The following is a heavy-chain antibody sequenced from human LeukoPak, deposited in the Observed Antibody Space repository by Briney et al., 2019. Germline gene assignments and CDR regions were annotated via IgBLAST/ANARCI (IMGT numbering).Heavy chain of an antibody. CDR1: GFSFSSYV. Sequence: GRSLRLSCAASGFSFSSYVMHWVRQAPGKGLEWVAVISYDGSNKYYADSVKGRFTISRDNSKNTLYLQMNSLRAEDTAVYYCTKGTIWLPFDYWGQGTLVTVSS. D-gene: IGHD5-18*01. V-gene: IGHV3-30-3*01. CDR3: TKGTIWLPFDY. J-gene: IGHJ4*02. CDR2: ISYDGSNK.